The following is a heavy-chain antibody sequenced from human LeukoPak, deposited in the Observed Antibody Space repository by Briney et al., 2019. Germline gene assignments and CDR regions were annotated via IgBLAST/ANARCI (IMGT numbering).Heavy chain of an antibody. Sequence: SQTLSLTCVVSGASIIGDNFSWSWIRRPPGKGLEWIGYIYESGSTSYNPSLRSRVTISLDRSQNHFSLKLNSVTAADTAVYYCARTFLRPPYFYGMDVWGQGTTVTVSS. CDR2: IYESGST. CDR1: GASIIGDNFS. V-gene: IGHV4-30-2*01. J-gene: IGHJ6*02. CDR3: ARTFLRPPYFYGMDV.